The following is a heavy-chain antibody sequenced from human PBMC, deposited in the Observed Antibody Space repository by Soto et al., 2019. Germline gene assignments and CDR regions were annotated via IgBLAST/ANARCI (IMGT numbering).Heavy chain of an antibody. D-gene: IGHD2-2*01. Sequence: EVQLLESGGGLVQPGGSLRLSCAASGFTFSSYAMSWVRQAPRKGLEWVSAISGSGGSTYYADSVKGRFTISRDNYKNTLSLHMNRLRAEDTDVYYCAKVWYQLTARWGVGDFDIWGQGTMVTVSS. CDR3: AKVWYQLTARWGVGDFDI. V-gene: IGHV3-23*01. CDR1: GFTFSSYA. J-gene: IGHJ3*02. CDR2: ISGSGGST.